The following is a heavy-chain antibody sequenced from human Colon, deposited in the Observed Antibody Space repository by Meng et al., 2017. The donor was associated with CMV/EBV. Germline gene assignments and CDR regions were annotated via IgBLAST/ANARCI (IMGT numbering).Heavy chain of an antibody. CDR1: GFTFSSYT. Sequence: GESLKISCAASGFTFSSYTMNWVRQAPGKGLEWVSSISSGSRSVYYADSVKGRFTISRDNAKSSLYLQMNSLTAEDTAVYYCARGIDGPTVFGNGMDVWGQGTTVTSP. CDR2: ISSGSRSV. CDR3: ARGIDGPTVFGNGMDV. V-gene: IGHV3-21*01. D-gene: IGHD3-3*01. J-gene: IGHJ6*02.